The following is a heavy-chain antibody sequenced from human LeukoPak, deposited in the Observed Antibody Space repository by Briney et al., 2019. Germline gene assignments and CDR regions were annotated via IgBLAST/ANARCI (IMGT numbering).Heavy chain of an antibody. CDR2: ISAYNGNT. J-gene: IGHJ3*02. V-gene: IGHV1-18*01. Sequence: GASVKVSCKASGYTFTSYGISWLRQAPGQGLEWMGWISAYNGNTNYAQKLQGRVTMTTDTSTSTAYMELRSLRSDDTAVYYCARDISSIVVVPAAIPFDAFDIWDQGTMVTVSS. CDR3: ARDISSIVVVPAAIPFDAFDI. D-gene: IGHD2-2*01. CDR1: GYTFTSYG.